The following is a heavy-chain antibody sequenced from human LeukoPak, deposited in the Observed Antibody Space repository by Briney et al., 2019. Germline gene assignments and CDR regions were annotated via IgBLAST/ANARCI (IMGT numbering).Heavy chain of an antibody. CDR1: GLTFSDYY. Sequence: GGSLRLSCAASGLTFSDYYMSWIRQAPGKGLEWVSYISSSGTTIYYADSVKGRFTISRDNAKNSLYLQMNSLRAEDTAVYYCARNGPIETVVVPAAYHYYMDVWGKGTTVTVSS. V-gene: IGHV3-11*04. J-gene: IGHJ6*03. D-gene: IGHD2-2*01. CDR2: ISSSGTTI. CDR3: ARNGPIETVVVPAAYHYYMDV.